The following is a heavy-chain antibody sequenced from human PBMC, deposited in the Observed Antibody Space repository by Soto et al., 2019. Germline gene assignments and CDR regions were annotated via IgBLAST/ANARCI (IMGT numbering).Heavy chain of an antibody. CDR1: GFTCSSYS. D-gene: IGHD5-18*01. J-gene: IGHJ4*02. V-gene: IGHV3-21*01. CDR3: ARDGWVDTGYFDY. Sequence: EVQLVESGGGLVKPGGSLRLSCAASGFTCSSYSMNWVRQAPGKGLEWVSSISSSSSYIYYADSVKGRFTISRDNAKNSLYLQMNSLRAEDTAVYNCARDGWVDTGYFDYWGQGTLVTVSS. CDR2: ISSSSSYI.